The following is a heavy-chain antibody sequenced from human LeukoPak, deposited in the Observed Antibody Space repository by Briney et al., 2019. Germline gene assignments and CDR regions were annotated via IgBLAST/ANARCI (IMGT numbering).Heavy chain of an antibody. Sequence: GGSLSLSCVASGFMFSYYSCHWVRQSPDKGLEWVALIDSDGSKKYYRDSVHGRFTVSRENSKNTLFLQMNTLRDDDTAVYFCARQMTSTRLFDSWGQGTLVTVSS. J-gene: IGHJ4*02. CDR3: ARQMTSTRLFDS. D-gene: IGHD5/OR15-5a*01. CDR2: IDSDGSKK. V-gene: IGHV3-30-3*01. CDR1: GFMFSYYS.